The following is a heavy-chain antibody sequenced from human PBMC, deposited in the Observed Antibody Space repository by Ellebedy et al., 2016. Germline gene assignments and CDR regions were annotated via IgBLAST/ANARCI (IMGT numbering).Heavy chain of an antibody. CDR1: GFSFSSFA. CDR3: AKATLRTCNGANCYYFDY. J-gene: IGHJ4*02. CDR2: VSGTVHTT. V-gene: IGHV3-23*01. D-gene: IGHD4/OR15-4a*01. Sequence: GGSLRLSCAASGFSFSSFAMSWVRQAPGKGLEWVSTVSGTVHTTYSADSVKGRFTISRDDSKNMMSLQMNSLRAEDTAVYYCAKATLRTCNGANCYYFDYWGQGTLVTVSS.